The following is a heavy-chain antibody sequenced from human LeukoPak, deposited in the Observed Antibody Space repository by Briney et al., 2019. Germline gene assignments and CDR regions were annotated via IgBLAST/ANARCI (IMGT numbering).Heavy chain of an antibody. Sequence: SQTLSLTCTVSGGSISSGDYYWSWIRQPPGKGLEWIGYIYYGGSTYYNPSLKSRVTISVDTSKNQFSLKLSSVTAADTAVYYCARAWGDYYGMDVWGKGTTVTVSS. CDR2: IYYGGST. CDR3: ARAWGDYYGMDV. J-gene: IGHJ6*04. CDR1: GGSISSGDYY. V-gene: IGHV4-30-4*01. D-gene: IGHD1-26*01.